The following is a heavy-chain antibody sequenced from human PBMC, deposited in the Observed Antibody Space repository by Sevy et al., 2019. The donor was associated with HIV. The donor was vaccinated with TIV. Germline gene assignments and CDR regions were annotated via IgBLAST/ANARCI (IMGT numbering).Heavy chain of an antibody. CDR3: ARSHSALSRYKDYSGGKYYGMDV. V-gene: IGHV3-11*01. CDR2: ISSSGSTI. CDR1: GFTFSDYY. J-gene: IGHJ6*02. D-gene: IGHD2-15*01. Sequence: GGSLRLSCAASGFTFSDYYMSWIRQAPGKGLEWVSYISSSGSTIYYADSVKGRFTISRDNAKNSLYLQMNRLRADDTAVYYCARSHSALSRYKDYSGGKYYGMDVWGQGTTVTVSS.